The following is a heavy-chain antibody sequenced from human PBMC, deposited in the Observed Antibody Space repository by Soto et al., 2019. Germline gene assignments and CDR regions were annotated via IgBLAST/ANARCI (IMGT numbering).Heavy chain of an antibody. CDR2: IWYDGSNK. Sequence: QVQLVESGGGVVQPGRSLRLSCAASGFTFSSYGMHWVRQAPGKGLEWVAVIWYDGSNKYYADSVKGRFTISRDNSKNTLYLQMNSLRAEDTAVYYCARERGYYCGMDVWGQGTTVTVSS. V-gene: IGHV3-33*01. CDR3: ARERGYYCGMDV. CDR1: GFTFSSYG. J-gene: IGHJ6*02.